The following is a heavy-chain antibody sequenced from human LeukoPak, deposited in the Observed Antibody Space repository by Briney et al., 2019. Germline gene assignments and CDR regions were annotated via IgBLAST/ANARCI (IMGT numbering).Heavy chain of an antibody. Sequence: GRSLRLSCAASGFTFSSYSMNWVRQAPGKGLEWVSGISGSGGTTYYADSVKGRFTISKDKSKNTLYLQMNSLRAEDTAVYYCARDNLDFWSGDHYFDYWGQGTLVTVSS. CDR2: ISGSGGTT. V-gene: IGHV3-23*01. CDR1: GFTFSSYS. D-gene: IGHD3-3*01. CDR3: ARDNLDFWSGDHYFDY. J-gene: IGHJ4*02.